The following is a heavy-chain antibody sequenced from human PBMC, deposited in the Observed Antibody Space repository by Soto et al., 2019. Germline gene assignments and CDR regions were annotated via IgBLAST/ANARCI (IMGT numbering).Heavy chain of an antibody. V-gene: IGHV3-23*01. J-gene: IGHJ6*02. CDR2: ISGSGGST. D-gene: IGHD3-10*01. CDR1: GFTFSSYA. Sequence: PGGSLRLSCAASGFTFSSYAMSWVRQAPGKGLEWVSAISGSGGSTYYADSVMGRFTISRDNSKNTLYLQMHSLRTEDTAVYYCAKNRGSGAPYYYYMDVWGQGTTVTFSS. CDR3: AKNRGSGAPYYYYMDV.